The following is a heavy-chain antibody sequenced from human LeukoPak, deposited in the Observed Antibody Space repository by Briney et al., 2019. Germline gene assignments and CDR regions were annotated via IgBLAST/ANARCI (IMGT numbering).Heavy chain of an antibody. CDR3: ATYGQVLLPFES. Sequence: ASVKVSCKASGYTFTSYDINWVRQATGQGLEWMGWMNPNSGNTGYAQKFQGRVTITRNTSISTAYMELSSLRAEDTAIYYCATYGQVLLPFESWGQGTLVTVSS. CDR2: MNPNSGNT. D-gene: IGHD2-8*02. CDR1: GYTFTSYD. J-gene: IGHJ4*02. V-gene: IGHV1-8*01.